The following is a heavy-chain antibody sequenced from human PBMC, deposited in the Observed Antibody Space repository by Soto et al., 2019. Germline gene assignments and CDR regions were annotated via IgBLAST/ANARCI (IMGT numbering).Heavy chain of an antibody. D-gene: IGHD3-10*01. Sequence: QVQLVQSGAEVKKPGASVKVSCKASGYPFTNYGISGVRQAPGQGLEWMGWFRAYNGNTEYAQKLQDRVTMTTDQSTSTAYMELRSLRSDDTAVYYCARDYYGSGSYFYYWGQGTLVPVSS. V-gene: IGHV1-18*01. CDR1: GYPFTNYG. CDR3: ARDYYGSGSYFYY. J-gene: IGHJ4*02. CDR2: FRAYNGNT.